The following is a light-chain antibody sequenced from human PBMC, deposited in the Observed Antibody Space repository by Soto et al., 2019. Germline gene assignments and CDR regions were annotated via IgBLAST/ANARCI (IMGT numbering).Light chain of an antibody. Sequence: AIQMTQSPASLSASVGDRVAITCRASQDIRNELGWYQQKPGKAPKLLIYGASNLQSGIPSGFSGSGSGTDFTHTISSLQPEDSATYYCLQDHSFPYTFGQGTKLEIK. CDR2: GAS. J-gene: IGKJ2*01. V-gene: IGKV1-6*01. CDR1: QDIRNE. CDR3: LQDHSFPYT.